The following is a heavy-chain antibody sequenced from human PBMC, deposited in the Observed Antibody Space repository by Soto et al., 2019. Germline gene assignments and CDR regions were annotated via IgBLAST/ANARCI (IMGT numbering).Heavy chain of an antibody. D-gene: IGHD2-2*02. V-gene: IGHV3-53*02. CDR1: GFTVSTNY. CDR3: ATYTSLDY. J-gene: IGHJ4*02. Sequence: EVQLVETGGGVIQPGGSLRLSCAASGFTVSTNYMSWVRQAPGKGLEWVSLIYSGGSTFYADAVKGRFTISRDNSKNTLFLQMNSLRAEDTAVYFCATYTSLDYWGQGTLVTVSS. CDR2: IYSGGST.